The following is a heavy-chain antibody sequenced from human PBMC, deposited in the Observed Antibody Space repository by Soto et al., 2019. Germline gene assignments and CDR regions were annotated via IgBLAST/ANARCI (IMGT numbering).Heavy chain of an antibody. CDR1: GGTFSSYA. V-gene: IGHV1-69*12. CDR2: IIPIFGTA. J-gene: IGHJ1*01. CDR3: ARAGDYYDSSGYYIPHIYFQH. Sequence: QVQLVQSGAEVKKSGSSVKVSCKASGGTFSSYAISWVRQAPGQGLEWMGGIIPIFGTANYAQKFQGRVTITADETTXXAXMXXSSLRSEDTAVYYCARAGDYYDSSGYYIPHIYFQHWGQGTLVTVSS. D-gene: IGHD3-22*01.